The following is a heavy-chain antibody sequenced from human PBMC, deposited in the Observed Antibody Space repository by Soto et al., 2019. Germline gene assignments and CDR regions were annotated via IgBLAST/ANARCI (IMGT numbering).Heavy chain of an antibody. CDR1: GGSISSSSYY. D-gene: IGHD3-22*01. J-gene: IGHJ5*02. CDR2: IYYSGST. V-gene: IGHV4-39*01. Sequence: SETLSLTCTVSGGSISSSSYYWGWIRQPPGKGLEWIGSIYYSGSTYYNPSLKSRVTISVDMSKNQFSLKLSSVTAADTAVYYCARQVLYYYDSSLNWFDPWGQGTLVTVSS. CDR3: ARQVLYYYDSSLNWFDP.